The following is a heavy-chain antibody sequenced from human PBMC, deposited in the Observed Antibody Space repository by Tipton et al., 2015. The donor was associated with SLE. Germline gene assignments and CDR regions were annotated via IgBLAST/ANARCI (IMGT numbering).Heavy chain of an antibody. V-gene: IGHV4-38-2*02. Sequence: TLSLTCTVSGQSIGSGYYWGWIRQPPGKGLEWIASIYHSGSTYYNPSLKSRVTISLDTSKSQFSLNLNLVTAADTAIYYCARRKYYYMDVWGKGATVTVSS. CDR2: IYHSGST. J-gene: IGHJ6*03. CDR1: GQSIGSGYY. CDR3: ARRKYYYMDV.